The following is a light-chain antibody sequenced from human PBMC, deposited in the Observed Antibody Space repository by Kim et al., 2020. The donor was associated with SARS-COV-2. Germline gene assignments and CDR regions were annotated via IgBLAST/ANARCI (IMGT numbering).Light chain of an antibody. Sequence: ALGQTVRLKCQGDSLRSYYASWYQQKPGQAPVLVIYGKNNRPAGIPDRFSGSSSGNTASLTITGAQAEDEADYYCNARDSSGNHYVFGTGTKVTVL. CDR2: GKN. CDR3: NARDSSGNHYV. J-gene: IGLJ1*01. CDR1: SLRSYY. V-gene: IGLV3-19*01.